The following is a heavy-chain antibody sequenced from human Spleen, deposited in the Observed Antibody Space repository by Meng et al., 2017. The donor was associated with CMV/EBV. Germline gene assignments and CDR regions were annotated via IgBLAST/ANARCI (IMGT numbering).Heavy chain of an antibody. CDR2: INPSSGGT. V-gene: IGHV1-2*02. CDR1: GYTFSGFL. CDR3: ARATFRAYDF. D-gene: IGHD3-3*02. Sequence: VSCKASGYTFSGFLVHWVRQAPGQGLEWMGWINPSSGGTKYAQKFQGTVTMTRDTSISTAYMELSGLTSDDTAVYYCARATFRAYDFWGQGTLVTVSS. J-gene: IGHJ4*02.